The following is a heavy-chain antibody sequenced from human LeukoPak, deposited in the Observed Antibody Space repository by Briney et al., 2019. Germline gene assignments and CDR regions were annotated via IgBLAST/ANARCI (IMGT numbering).Heavy chain of an antibody. CDR1: AFTFSSYE. Sequence: PGGSLRLSCAASAFTFSSYEMNWVRQAPGKGLEWISYISAGGRTIYYADSVKGRFTISRENAKNSLYLQMNSLRAEDTAVYYCARVNVCPRCHFDYWGQGTLVTVSS. V-gene: IGHV3-48*03. D-gene: IGHD3-16*01. CDR3: ARVNVCPRCHFDY. J-gene: IGHJ4*02. CDR2: ISAGGRTI.